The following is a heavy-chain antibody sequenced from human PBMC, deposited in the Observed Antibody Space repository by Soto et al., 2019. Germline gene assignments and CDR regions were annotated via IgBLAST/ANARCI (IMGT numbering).Heavy chain of an antibody. J-gene: IGHJ5*02. CDR1: SGSISSSNW. CDR2: IYHSGST. D-gene: IGHD3-10*01. V-gene: IGHV4-4*02. CDR3: ARDRKILWVGDAFDP. Sequence: SETLSLTCAVSSGSISSSNWWSWVRQPPGKGLEWIGEIYHSGSTNYNPSLKSRVTISVDKFKNQFSLKLSSVIAADTAMYYCARDRKILWVGDAFDPWGQGTLVTVSS.